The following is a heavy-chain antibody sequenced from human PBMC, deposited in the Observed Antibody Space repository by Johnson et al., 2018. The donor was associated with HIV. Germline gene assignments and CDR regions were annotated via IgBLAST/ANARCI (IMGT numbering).Heavy chain of an antibody. CDR3: AKDLVDTAMDDAFDI. CDR2: IRYDGSNK. J-gene: IGHJ3*02. D-gene: IGHD5-18*01. V-gene: IGHV3-30*02. Sequence: VQLVESRGVVVQPGGSLRLSCAASGFTFDDYGMSWVRQAPGKGLEWVAFIRYDGSNKYYADSVKGRFTISRDNSKNTLYLQMNSLRAEDTAVYYCAKDLVDTAMDDAFDIWGQGTMVTVSS. CDR1: GFTFDDYG.